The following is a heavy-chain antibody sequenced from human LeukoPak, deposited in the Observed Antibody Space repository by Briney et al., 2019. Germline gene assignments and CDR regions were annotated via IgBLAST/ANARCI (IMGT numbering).Heavy chain of an antibody. V-gene: IGHV4-59*01. Sequence: NASETLSLTCTVSGGSISSYYWSWIRQPPGKGLEWIGYIYYSGSTNYNPSLKSRVTISVDTSKNQFSLKLSSVTAADTAVYYCARVKKGVLWSDTYFDYWGQGTLVTVSS. CDR1: GGSISSYY. D-gene: IGHD5-18*01. J-gene: IGHJ4*02. CDR3: ARVKKGVLWSDTYFDY. CDR2: IYYSGST.